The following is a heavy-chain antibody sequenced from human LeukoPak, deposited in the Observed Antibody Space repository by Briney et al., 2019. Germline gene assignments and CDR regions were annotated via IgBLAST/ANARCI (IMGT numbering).Heavy chain of an antibody. V-gene: IGHV4-59*08. J-gene: IGHJ5*02. CDR1: GRSISTYY. Sequence: SETLSLTCTVSGRSISTYYWSWIRHPPGKGLEWIGYIYYSGSTTYKPSLKSRVTISVDTSTNQFSLKLSSVTAADTAVYYCARHTSLLWFGELLSWFDPWGQGTLVTVSS. CDR3: ARHTSLLWFGELLSWFDP. D-gene: IGHD3-10*01. CDR2: IYYSGST.